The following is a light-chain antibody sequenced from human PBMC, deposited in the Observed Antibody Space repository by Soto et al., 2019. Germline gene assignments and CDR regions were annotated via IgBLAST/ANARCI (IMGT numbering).Light chain of an antibody. V-gene: IGLV2-8*01. CDR3: KSYAGSNTDV. Sequence: QSALTQPPSASGSPGQSVTISCTGTKNDIGVYDFVSWYQHHPGKAPRLIIYEVVQRPSGVPDRFSGSKSGNTASLTVSGLQAADDADYFCKSYAGSNTDVFGSGTKLTVL. J-gene: IGLJ1*01. CDR2: EVV. CDR1: KNDIGVYDF.